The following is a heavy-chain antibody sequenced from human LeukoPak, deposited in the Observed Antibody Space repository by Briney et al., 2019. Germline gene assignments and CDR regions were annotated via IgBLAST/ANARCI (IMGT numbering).Heavy chain of an antibody. V-gene: IGHV4-39*01. Sequence: SETLSLTCTVSGGSISSSSYYWGWIRQPPGKGLEWIGSIYYSGSTYYNPSLKSRVTISVDTSKNQFSLKLSSVTAADTAVYYCATSTGIVGGHGEFGYWGQGTLVTVSS. CDR1: GGSISSSSYY. CDR2: IYYSGST. D-gene: IGHD1-26*01. J-gene: IGHJ4*02. CDR3: ATSTGIVGGHGEFGY.